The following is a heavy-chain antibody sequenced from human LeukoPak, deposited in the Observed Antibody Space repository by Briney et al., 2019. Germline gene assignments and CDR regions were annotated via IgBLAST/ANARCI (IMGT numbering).Heavy chain of an antibody. D-gene: IGHD2-2*01. CDR1: GGSISSYY. Sequence: SETLSLTCTVSGGSISSYYWSWIRQPPGKGLEWIGYIYYSVSTNYNLSLKSRVTMSVDTSKNQFSLKLSSVTAADTAVYYCAREVPSRPYYMDVWGKGTTVTVSS. CDR3: AREVPSRPYYMDV. J-gene: IGHJ6*03. CDR2: IYYSVST. V-gene: IGHV4-59*01.